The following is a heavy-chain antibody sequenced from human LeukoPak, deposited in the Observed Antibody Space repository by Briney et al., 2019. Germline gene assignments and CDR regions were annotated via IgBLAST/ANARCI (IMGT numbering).Heavy chain of an antibody. V-gene: IGHV4-4*02. CDR2: IYHSGST. CDR3: AREVYDSSGYYSPSALKYFDY. Sequence: SETLSLTCAVSGGSISSSNWWSWVRQPPGKGLEWIGEIYHSGSTNYNPSLKSRVTISVDKSKNQFSLKLSSVAAADTAVYYCAREVYDSSGYYSPSALKYFDYWGQGTLVTVSS. CDR1: GGSISSSNW. J-gene: IGHJ4*02. D-gene: IGHD3-22*01.